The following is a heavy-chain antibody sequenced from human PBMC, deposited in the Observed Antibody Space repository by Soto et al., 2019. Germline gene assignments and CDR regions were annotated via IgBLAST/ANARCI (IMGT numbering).Heavy chain of an antibody. Sequence: SGTLSLTCTVSGGSISGGDYYWSWIRQPPGKGLEWIGYIYYSGSTYYNPSLKSRVTISVDTSKNQFSLKLSSVTAADTAVYYCARAPNLYXGGDCYSSSYYYYYYGMDVWGQGTTVTVYS. J-gene: IGHJ6*02. CDR3: ARAPNLYXGGDCYSSSYYYYYYGMDV. D-gene: IGHD2-21*02. V-gene: IGHV4-30-4*01. CDR2: IYYSGST. CDR1: GGSISGGDYY.